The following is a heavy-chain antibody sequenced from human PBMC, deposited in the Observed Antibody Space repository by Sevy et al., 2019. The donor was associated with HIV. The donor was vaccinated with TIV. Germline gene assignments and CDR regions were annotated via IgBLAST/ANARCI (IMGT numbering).Heavy chain of an antibody. CDR2: IFQVGTN. V-gene: IGHV4-30-2*01. J-gene: IGHJ5*02. CDR1: GASISIGDYS. D-gene: IGHD6-19*01. Sequence: SETLSLTCAVSGASISIGDYSWSWIRQPPGRGREWMGYIFQVGTNYYNPSLKSRVTISVDRSKNHFSLKLTSVTAADTAIYYCARVQDRSGWLNWFDPWGQGTLVTVSS. CDR3: ARVQDRSGWLNWFDP.